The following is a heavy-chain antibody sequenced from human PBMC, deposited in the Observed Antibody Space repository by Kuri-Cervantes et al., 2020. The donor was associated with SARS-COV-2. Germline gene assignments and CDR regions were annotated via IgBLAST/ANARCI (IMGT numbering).Heavy chain of an antibody. CDR2: ISAYNGNT. J-gene: IGHJ6*02. D-gene: IGHD6-13*01. V-gene: IGHV1-18*01. Sequence: ASVQVSCKASGYTFTSYGISWVRQAPGQGLEWLGWISAYNGNTNYAQKLQGRVTMNTDTSTSTAYMELRSLRSDDTAVYYCAREEGSSWSRYYYGMDVWGQGTTVTVSS. CDR3: AREEGSSWSRYYYGMDV. CDR1: GYTFTSYG.